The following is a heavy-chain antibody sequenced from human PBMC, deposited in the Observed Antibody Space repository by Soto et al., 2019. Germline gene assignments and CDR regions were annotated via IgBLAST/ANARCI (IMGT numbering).Heavy chain of an antibody. V-gene: IGHV3-7*01. CDR1: GFTFSNYW. J-gene: IGHJ4*02. CDR2: MNQDGSER. CDR3: TRDRSGTMLF. D-gene: IGHD1-7*01. Sequence: EVQLVESGGGLVQPGGSLRLSCTASGFTFSNYWMSWVRQATGEGLEWVANMNQDGSERYYVDSVKGRFTISRDNAKNSLYLQVSSLRAEDTAIYYCTRDRSGTMLFWGQGTLVTVSS.